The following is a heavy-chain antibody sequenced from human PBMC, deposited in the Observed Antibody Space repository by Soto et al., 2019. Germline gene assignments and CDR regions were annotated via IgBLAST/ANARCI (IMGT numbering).Heavy chain of an antibody. V-gene: IGHV3-33*01. Sequence: QVQLVESGGGVVQPGRSLRLSCAASGFTFSSYGMHWVRQGPGKGLEWVALIWYDGSNKYYADSVKGRFTVSRDNSKNTLYLQMNSLRADDTALYYCARDPLTSSADWLDPWGQGTLVTVSS. CDR2: IWYDGSNK. CDR1: GFTFSSYG. CDR3: ARDPLTSSADWLDP. J-gene: IGHJ5*02. D-gene: IGHD2-2*01.